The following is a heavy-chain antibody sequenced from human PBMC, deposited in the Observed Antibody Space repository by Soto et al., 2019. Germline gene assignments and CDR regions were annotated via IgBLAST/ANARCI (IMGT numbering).Heavy chain of an antibody. V-gene: IGHV1-69*02. CDR2: IIPILGIA. D-gene: IGHD6-13*01. CDR3: ARGVTPQQLVLDYYYYMDV. J-gene: IGHJ6*03. Sequence: ASVKVSCKASGGTFSSYTISWVRQAPGQGLEWMGRIIPILGIANYAQKFQGRVTITADKSTSTAYMELSSLRSEDTAVYYCARGVTPQQLVLDYYYYMDVWGKGTTVTVSS. CDR1: GGTFSSYT.